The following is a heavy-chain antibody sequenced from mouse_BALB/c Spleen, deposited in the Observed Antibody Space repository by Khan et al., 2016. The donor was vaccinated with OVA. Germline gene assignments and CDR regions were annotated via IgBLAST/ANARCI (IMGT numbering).Heavy chain of an antibody. CDR2: IWGDGSI. Sequence: QVQLKQSGPGLVAPSQSLSITCTVSGFSLTSNGVSWVRQPPGKGLEWLGVIWGDGSITYHSVLKSRLSISTDNSTSQVSFKLNSLQTDDTATYYCAKLRVFYFDYWGQGTTLTVSS. V-gene: IGHV2-3*01. CDR3: AKLRVFYFDY. CDR1: GFSLTSNG. J-gene: IGHJ2*01.